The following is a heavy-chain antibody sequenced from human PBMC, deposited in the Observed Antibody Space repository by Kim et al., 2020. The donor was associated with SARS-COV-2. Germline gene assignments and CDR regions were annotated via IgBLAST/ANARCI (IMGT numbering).Heavy chain of an antibody. CDR3: AKDKSSSFNGGFDY. J-gene: IGHJ4*02. V-gene: IGHV3-33*06. Sequence: ADSVKGRFTISRDNSKNTLYLQMNSLRAEDTAVYYCAKDKSSSFNGGFDYWGQGTLVTVSS. D-gene: IGHD6-13*01.